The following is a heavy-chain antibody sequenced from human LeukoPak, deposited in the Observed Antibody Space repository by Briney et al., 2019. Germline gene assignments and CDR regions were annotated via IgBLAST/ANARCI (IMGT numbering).Heavy chain of an antibody. J-gene: IGHJ4*02. D-gene: IGHD3-3*01. CDR2: VYHSGST. V-gene: IGHV4-38-2*01. Sequence: SETLSLTCDVSGYSISSGYYWSWIRQPPGKGLDWIGSVYHSGSTHYNPSLKSRVTISVDTSKNQFSLKLTSVTAADTAVYYCARHPITIFGVVLAYFDYWGQGTLVTVSS. CDR1: GYSISSGYY. CDR3: ARHPITIFGVVLAYFDY.